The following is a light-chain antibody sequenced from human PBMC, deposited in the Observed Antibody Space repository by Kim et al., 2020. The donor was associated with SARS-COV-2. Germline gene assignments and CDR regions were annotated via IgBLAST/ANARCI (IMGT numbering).Light chain of an antibody. J-gene: IGKJ2*01. Sequence: AQPASISCRSTQSLVYINRNTYLNWFQQRPGQSPRRLIYQVSNRDSGVPDRFSGSGSGTDFTLKISRVEAEDVGVYYCMQGTHWYTFGQGTKLEI. V-gene: IGKV2-30*01. CDR2: QVS. CDR3: MQGTHWYT. CDR1: QSLVYINRNTY.